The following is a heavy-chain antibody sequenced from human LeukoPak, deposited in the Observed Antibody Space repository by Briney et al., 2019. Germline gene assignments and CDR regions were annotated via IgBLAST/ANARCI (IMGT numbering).Heavy chain of an antibody. CDR3: AKGKADMVLDLSDP. J-gene: IGHJ5*02. D-gene: IGHD4/OR15-4a*01. V-gene: IGHV3-23*01. Sequence: GGSLRLSCEASEFTFSTYAMAWVRQAPGKGLEWVSTISGRGDRTFYAESVKGRFAISRDNSRNTLYLQVSSLRAEDTAVYYCAKGKADMVLDLSDPWGQGTSVTVSS. CDR2: ISGRGDRT. CDR1: EFTFSTYA.